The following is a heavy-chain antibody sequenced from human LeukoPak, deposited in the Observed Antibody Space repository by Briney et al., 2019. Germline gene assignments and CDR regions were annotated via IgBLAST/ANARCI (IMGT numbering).Heavy chain of an antibody. CDR1: GGSFSGYY. J-gene: IGHJ5*02. V-gene: IGHV4-34*01. CDR2: INHSGST. Sequence: SETLSLTCAVYGGSFSGYYWSWIRQPPGKGLEWIGEINHSGSTNYNPSLKSRVTISVDTFKNQFSLKLSSVTAADSAVYYCAIKWTPQIIVPSWFYPWGQGTLVTVSS. CDR3: AIKWTPQIIVPSWFYP. D-gene: IGHD5-12*01.